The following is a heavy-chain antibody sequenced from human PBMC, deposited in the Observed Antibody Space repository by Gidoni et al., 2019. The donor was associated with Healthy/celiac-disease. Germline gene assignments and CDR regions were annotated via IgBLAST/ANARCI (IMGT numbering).Heavy chain of an antibody. V-gene: IGHV1-46*01. CDR1: GYTFTSYY. J-gene: IGHJ4*02. CDR2: INPSGGST. CDR3: AYEGEYSGSYYTLDY. Sequence: QVQLVQSGAEVKKPGASVKVSCKASGYTFTSYYMHWVRQAPGQGLEWMGIINPSGGSTSYAQKFQGRVTMTRDTSTSTVYMELSSLRSEDTAVYYCAYEGEYSGSYYTLDYWGQGTLVTVSS. D-gene: IGHD1-26*01.